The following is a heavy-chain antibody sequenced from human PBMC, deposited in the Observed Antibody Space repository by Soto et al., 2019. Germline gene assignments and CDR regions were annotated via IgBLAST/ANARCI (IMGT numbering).Heavy chain of an antibody. V-gene: IGHV4-61*01. CDR2: IYYSGST. CDR1: GGSVSSGTYY. CDR3: ARDPGLYCTSSTCLRLGYFDD. J-gene: IGHJ4*02. Sequence: PSETLSLTCSVSGGSVSSGTYYWSWIRQPPGKGLEWIGYIYYSGSTNYNPSLKSRVTMSLDTSKNQFSLKLSSVTAADTAVYYCARDPGLYCTSSTCLRLGYFDDWGQGTLVTVSS. D-gene: IGHD2-2*01.